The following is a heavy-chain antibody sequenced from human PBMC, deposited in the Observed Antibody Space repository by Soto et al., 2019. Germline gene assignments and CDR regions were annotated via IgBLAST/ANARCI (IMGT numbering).Heavy chain of an antibody. CDR3: AKPYEYYYYYYMDV. J-gene: IGHJ6*03. V-gene: IGHV3-23*01. CDR1: GFTFSSYA. Sequence: LRLSCAASGFTFSSYAMSWVRQAPGKGLEWVSAISGSGGSTYYADSVKGRFTISRDNSKNTLYLQMNSLRAEDTAVYYCAKPYEYYYYYYMDVWGKGTTVTVSS. CDR2: ISGSGGST. D-gene: IGHD5-12*01.